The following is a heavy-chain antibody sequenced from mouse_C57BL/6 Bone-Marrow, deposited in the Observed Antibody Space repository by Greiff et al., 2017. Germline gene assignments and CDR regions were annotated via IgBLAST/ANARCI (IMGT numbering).Heavy chain of an antibody. CDR1: GYTFTDYY. Sequence: VKLMESGPELVKPGASVKISCKASGYTFTDYYINWVKQRPGQGLEWIGWIFPGSGSTYYNEKFKGKATLTVDKSSSTAYMLLSSLTSEDSAVYFCAREANFSYAMDYWGQGTSVTVSS. J-gene: IGHJ4*01. CDR2: IFPGSGST. V-gene: IGHV1-75*01. D-gene: IGHD4-1*01. CDR3: AREANFSYAMDY.